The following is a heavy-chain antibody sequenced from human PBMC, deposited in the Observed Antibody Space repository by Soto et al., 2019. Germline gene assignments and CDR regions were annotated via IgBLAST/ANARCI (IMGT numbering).Heavy chain of an antibody. CDR1: GYTFTGYY. Sequence: ALVKVSCKASGYTFTGYYMHWVRQAPGQGLEWMGWINPNSGGTNYAQKFQGWVTMTRDTSISTAYMELSRLRSDDTAVYYCARDSRDGYNTIDYWGQGTLVTVSS. CDR2: INPNSGGT. J-gene: IGHJ4*02. CDR3: ARDSRDGYNTIDY. D-gene: IGHD5-12*01. V-gene: IGHV1-2*04.